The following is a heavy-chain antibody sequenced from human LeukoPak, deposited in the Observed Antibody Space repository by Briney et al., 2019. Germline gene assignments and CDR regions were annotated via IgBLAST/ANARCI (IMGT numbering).Heavy chain of an antibody. D-gene: IGHD5-18*01. CDR3: ARELTRGYSYGLYYFDY. V-gene: IGHV1-2*02. J-gene: IGHJ4*02. Sequence: ASVKVSCKASVYTFTGYHMHWVRQAPGQGLEWMGWINPNSGGTNYAQKFQGRVTMTRDTSIITAYMELSRLRSDDTAVYYCARELTRGYSYGLYYFDYWGQGTLVTVSS. CDR2: INPNSGGT. CDR1: VYTFTGYH.